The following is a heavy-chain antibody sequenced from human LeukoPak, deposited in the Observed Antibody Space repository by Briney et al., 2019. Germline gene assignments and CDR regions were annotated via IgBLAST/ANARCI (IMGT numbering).Heavy chain of an antibody. D-gene: IGHD6-19*01. Sequence: GGSLRLSCAASGFTFGSYSMNWVRQAPGKGLEWVSSISSSSSYIYYADSVKGRFTISRDNAKNSLYLQMNSLRAEDTAVYYCARGGVFSSGWYVDYWGQGTLVSVSS. CDR3: ARGGVFSSGWYVDY. CDR1: GFTFGSYS. J-gene: IGHJ4*02. CDR2: ISSSSSYI. V-gene: IGHV3-21*01.